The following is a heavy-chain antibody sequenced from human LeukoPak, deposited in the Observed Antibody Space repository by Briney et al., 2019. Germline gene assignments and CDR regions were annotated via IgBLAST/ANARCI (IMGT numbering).Heavy chain of an antibody. D-gene: IGHD2-21*01. Sequence: PGGSLRLSCSATGFTFSTYAMTGVRPAQGKGLEWISSMSSGGSYIYYADSVRGRFTISRDNTKNSLFLVMNNLRADDTAIYYCARDRPTGSSRVFVVQWGQGTQVTVFS. V-gene: IGHV3-21*04. CDR2: MSSGGSYI. CDR1: GFTFSTYA. CDR3: ARDRPTGSSRVFVVQ. J-gene: IGHJ4*02.